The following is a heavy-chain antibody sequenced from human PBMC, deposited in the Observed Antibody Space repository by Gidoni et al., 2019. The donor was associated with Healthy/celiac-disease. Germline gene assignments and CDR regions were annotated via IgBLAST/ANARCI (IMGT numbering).Heavy chain of an antibody. D-gene: IGHD3-10*01. J-gene: IGHJ5*02. CDR1: GFTFGSYW. Sequence: EVQLVESRGGLVQPGRSLRLSCAASGFTFGSYWMYWVRQAPGKGLMYGSHIDTDGSTTNYAGSVKGRFTISRDNAKNTLYLQMNSLRVEDTAVYYCARNYRGLDPWGQGALVSVSS. V-gene: IGHV3-74*01. CDR3: ARNYRGLDP. CDR2: IDTDGSTT.